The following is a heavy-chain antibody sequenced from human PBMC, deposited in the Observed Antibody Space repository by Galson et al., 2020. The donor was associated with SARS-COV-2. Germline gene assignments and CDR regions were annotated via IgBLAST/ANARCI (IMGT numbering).Heavy chain of an antibody. V-gene: IGHV3-15*01. J-gene: IGHJ6*02. Sequence: GESLKLPCAASGFTFSNAWMSWVRQAPGKGLEWVGRIKSKTDGGTTDYAAPEKGRFTISRDDSKNTLYLQMNSLKTEDTAVYYCTTDPPDIVVVPAALYYYYYGMDVWGQGTTVTVSS. CDR3: TTDPPDIVVVPAALYYYYYGMDV. D-gene: IGHD2-2*01. CDR2: IKSKTDGGTT. CDR1: GFTFSNAW.